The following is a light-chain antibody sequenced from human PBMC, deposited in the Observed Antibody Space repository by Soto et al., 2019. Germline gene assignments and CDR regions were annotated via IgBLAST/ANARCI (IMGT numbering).Light chain of an antibody. Sequence: QSVLTQPRSVSGSPGQSVTISCTGTSSDVAIYNYISWYQQHAGEAPKLMIHDVSERPSGVPDRFSGSKSGNTASLTISGLQAEDEADYYCCSYAGSYTFARNVFGTGTKLTVL. J-gene: IGLJ1*01. V-gene: IGLV2-11*01. CDR3: CSYAGSYTFARNV. CDR1: SSDVAIYNY. CDR2: DVS.